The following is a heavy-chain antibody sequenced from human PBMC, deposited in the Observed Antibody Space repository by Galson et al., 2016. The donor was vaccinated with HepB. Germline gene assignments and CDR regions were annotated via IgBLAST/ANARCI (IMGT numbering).Heavy chain of an antibody. Sequence: PALVKPTQTLTLTCTFSGFSLTTSGEGVGWIRQPPGKALEWLALIYWDDGKRYSPSLKSRLTITKDTSKNQVVLTMTNMDPVDTATYYCAPLRWAVAGTMRYPRSYRGDYYFDYWGQGTLVTVSS. J-gene: IGHJ4*02. D-gene: IGHD6-19*01. CDR2: IYWDDGK. V-gene: IGHV2-5*02. CDR3: APLRWAVAGTMRYPRSYRGDYYFDY. CDR1: GFSLTTSGEG.